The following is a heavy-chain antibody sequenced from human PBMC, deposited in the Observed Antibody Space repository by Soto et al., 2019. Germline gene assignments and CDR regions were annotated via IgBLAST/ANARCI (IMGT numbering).Heavy chain of an antibody. CDR3: HAHKIYYYDSSGLDY. V-gene: IGHV4-30-4*01. J-gene: IGHJ4*02. CDR2: IYYSGST. Sequence: QVQLQESGPGLVKPSQTLSLTCTVSGGSISSGDYYWSWIRQPPGKGLEWIGYIYYSGSTYYNPSLKRRVTIXADMSXXQFSLKLSSVTAADTAVYYCHAHKIYYYDSSGLDYWGQGTLVTVSS. CDR1: GGSISSGDYY. D-gene: IGHD3-22*01.